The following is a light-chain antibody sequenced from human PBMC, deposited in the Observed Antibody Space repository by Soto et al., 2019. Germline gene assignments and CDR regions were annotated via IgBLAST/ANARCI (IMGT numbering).Light chain of an antibody. CDR1: QGISNY. J-gene: IGKJ3*01. CDR2: AAS. CDR3: QKYNSALPFT. Sequence: DIQMTQSPSSLSASVGDRVTITCRASQGISNYLAWYQQKPGKVPKLLIYAASTLQSGVPSRFSGSGSGTDFPLTISSLQPEDVATHYCQKYNSALPFTFGPGTKVDIK. V-gene: IGKV1-27*01.